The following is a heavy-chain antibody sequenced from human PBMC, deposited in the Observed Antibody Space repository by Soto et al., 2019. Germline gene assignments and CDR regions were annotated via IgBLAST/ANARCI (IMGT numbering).Heavy chain of an antibody. CDR3: AVHIGNTYGPYDY. V-gene: IGHV4-4*02. CDR1: GGSISSSYW. D-gene: IGHD2-21*01. J-gene: IGHJ4*02. CDR2: IFHIGRT. Sequence: QVQLQESGPGLVKPSGTLSLTCAVSGGSISSSYWWSWVRKSPGKGLEWIGEIFHIGRTNYNPSLKSRVTISVDKPKNQCSVKVTAVTDADTALYYCAVHIGNTYGPYDYWGQGTLVTVYS.